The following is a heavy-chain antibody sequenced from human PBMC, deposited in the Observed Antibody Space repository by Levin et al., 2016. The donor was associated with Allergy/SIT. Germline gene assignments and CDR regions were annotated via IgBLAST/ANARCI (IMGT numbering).Heavy chain of an antibody. CDR3: TKDRLFSYGFDS. J-gene: IGHJ4*02. D-gene: IGHD5-18*01. CDR1: GFTFSSYA. CDR2: ISYDGSNK. Sequence: GGSLRLSCAASGFTFSSYAMHWVRQAPGKGLEWVAVISYDGSNKYYADSVKGRFTISRDNAKNSLYLQMNSLRAEDTAVYYCTKDRLFSYGFDSWGQGTLVTVSS. V-gene: IGHV3-30-3*01.